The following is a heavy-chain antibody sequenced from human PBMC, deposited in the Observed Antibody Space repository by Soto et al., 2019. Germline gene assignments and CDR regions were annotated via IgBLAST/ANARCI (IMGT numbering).Heavy chain of an antibody. CDR1: WYRFTSYW. V-gene: IGHV5-51*01. D-gene: IGHD4-17*01. CDR3: ARHTDDYGDYYGVYYYGMDV. CDR2: IYPGDSDT. J-gene: IGHJ6*02. Sequence: GGSLKNSRKGSWYRFTSYWIGWGGPVPGKSLEWMGIIYPGDSDTRYSPSFQGQVTISADKSISTAYLQWSSLKASDTAMYYCARHTDDYGDYYGVYYYGMDVWGQGTTVTVSS.